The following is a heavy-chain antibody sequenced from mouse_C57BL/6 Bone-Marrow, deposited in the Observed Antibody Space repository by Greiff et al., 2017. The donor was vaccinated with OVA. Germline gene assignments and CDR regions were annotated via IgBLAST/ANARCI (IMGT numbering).Heavy chain of an antibody. Sequence: EVQVVESGGGLVKPGGSLKLSCAASGFTFSSYAMSWVRQTPEKRLEWVATISDGGSYTYYPDNVKGRFTISRDNAKNNLYLQMSHLKSEDTAMYYCARAAYYSNSYYFDYWGQGTTLTVSS. D-gene: IGHD2-5*01. V-gene: IGHV5-4*01. J-gene: IGHJ2*01. CDR1: GFTFSSYA. CDR2: ISDGGSYT. CDR3: ARAAYYSNSYYFDY.